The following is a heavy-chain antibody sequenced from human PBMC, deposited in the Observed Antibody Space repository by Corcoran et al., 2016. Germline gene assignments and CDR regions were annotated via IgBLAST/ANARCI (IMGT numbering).Heavy chain of an antibody. J-gene: IGHJ4*02. D-gene: IGHD6-13*01. CDR1: GGTFSSYA. Sequence: QVQLVQSGAEVKKPGSSVKVSCKAPGGTFSSYAISWVRQAPGQGLEWMGGIIPIFGTANYAQKFQGRVTITADESTSTAYMELSSLRSEDTAVYYWARGDPSGAAAAPFDYWGQGTLVTVSS. CDR2: IIPIFGTA. V-gene: IGHV1-69*01. CDR3: ARGDPSGAAAAPFDY.